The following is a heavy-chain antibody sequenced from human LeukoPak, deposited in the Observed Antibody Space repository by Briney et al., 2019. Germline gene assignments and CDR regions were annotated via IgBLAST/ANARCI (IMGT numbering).Heavy chain of an antibody. V-gene: IGHV1-69*13. J-gene: IGHJ3*02. D-gene: IGHD3-22*01. CDR3: ARDDYDSRGGAFDI. Sequence: GASVKVSCKASGYTFTGYYMHWVRQAPGQGLEWMGGIIPIFGTANYAQKFQGRVTITADESTSTAYMELSSLRSEDTAVYYCARDDYDSRGGAFDIWGQGTMVTVSS. CDR1: GYTFTGYY. CDR2: IIPIFGTA.